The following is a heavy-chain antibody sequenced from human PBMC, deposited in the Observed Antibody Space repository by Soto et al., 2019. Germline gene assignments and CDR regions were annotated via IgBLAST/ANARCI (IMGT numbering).Heavy chain of an antibody. Sequence: GGSLRLSCAASGFTFSSYSMNWVRQAPGKGLEWVSYISSSSSTIYYADSVKGRFTISRDNAKNSLYLQMNSLRDEDTAVYYCARVVCDYGDFLGCWFDPWGQGTLVTVSS. CDR3: ARVVCDYGDFLGCWFDP. CDR2: ISSSSSTI. CDR1: GFTFSSYS. V-gene: IGHV3-48*02. D-gene: IGHD4-17*01. J-gene: IGHJ5*02.